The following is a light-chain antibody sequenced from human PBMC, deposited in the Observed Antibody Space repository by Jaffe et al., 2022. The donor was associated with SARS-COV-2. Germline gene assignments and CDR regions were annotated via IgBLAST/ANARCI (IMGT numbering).Light chain of an antibody. CDR1: QSISAY. Sequence: DIQMTQSPSSLSASVGDRVIITCRASQSISAYLNWYQQKPGQAPKLLINAVSSLQSGVPSRFRGGGSVTDFTLTISNLQPEDFATYYCQQSYSFPRTFGQGTKVEIK. J-gene: IGKJ1*01. CDR3: QQSYSFPRT. CDR2: AVS. V-gene: IGKV1-39*01.